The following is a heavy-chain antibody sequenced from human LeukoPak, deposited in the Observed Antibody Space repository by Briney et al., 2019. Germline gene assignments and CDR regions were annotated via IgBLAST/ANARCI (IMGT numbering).Heavy chain of an antibody. CDR2: ISRSSDTI. V-gene: IGHV3-48*01. CDR3: ARVLGYSYGYDY. J-gene: IGHJ4*02. D-gene: IGHD5-18*01. CDR1: GFTFTDYA. Sequence: GGSLRLSCAVSGFTFTDYAMKWFRQVPGKGLEWLSYISRSSDTIYYADSVKGRFTISRDNAKSSLFLQMNTLRAEDTAVYYCARVLGYSYGYDYWGQGTLVTVSS.